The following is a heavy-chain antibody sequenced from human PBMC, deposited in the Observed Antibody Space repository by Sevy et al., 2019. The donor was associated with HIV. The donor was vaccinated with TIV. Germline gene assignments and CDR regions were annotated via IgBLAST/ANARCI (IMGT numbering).Heavy chain of an antibody. CDR3: AREGGGGATFDY. CDR2: IYHSGST. D-gene: IGHD1-26*01. CDR1: GYSISSGYY. V-gene: IGHV4-38-2*02. Sequence: SETLSLTCTVSGYSISSGYYWGWTRQPPGKGLEWIGSIYHSGSTYYNPSLKSRVTISVDTSKNQFSLKLSSVTAADTAVYYCAREGGGGATFDYWGQGTLVTVSS. J-gene: IGHJ4*02.